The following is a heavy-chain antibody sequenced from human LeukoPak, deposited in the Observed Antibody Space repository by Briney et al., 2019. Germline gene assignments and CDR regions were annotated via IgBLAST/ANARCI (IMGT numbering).Heavy chain of an antibody. CDR3: ARDHCSSTSCYFVFDY. J-gene: IGHJ4*02. CDR1: GYTFTTYY. Sequence: ASVKVSCKASGYTFTTYYMHWVRQAPGQGLEWMGIINPSGGSRSYAQKFQGRVTMTRDTSTSRVYMELSSLRSEDTAVYYCARDHCSSTSCYFVFDYWGQGTLVTVSS. D-gene: IGHD2-2*01. CDR2: INPSGGSR. V-gene: IGHV1-46*01.